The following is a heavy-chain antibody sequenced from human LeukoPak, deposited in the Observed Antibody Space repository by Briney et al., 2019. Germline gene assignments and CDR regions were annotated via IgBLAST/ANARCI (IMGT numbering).Heavy chain of an antibody. J-gene: IGHJ4*02. CDR1: GGSISSGGFY. Sequence: SETLSLTCTVSGGSISSGGFYWGWLRQPAGKGLEWIGHIYASGITSYNASLKSRVTLSVDTSKNQSSLNLRSVTAADTAVYYCARSARDGYNNYFDYWGQGTLVTVSS. V-gene: IGHV4-61*09. CDR2: IYASGIT. CDR3: ARSARDGYNNYFDY. D-gene: IGHD5-24*01.